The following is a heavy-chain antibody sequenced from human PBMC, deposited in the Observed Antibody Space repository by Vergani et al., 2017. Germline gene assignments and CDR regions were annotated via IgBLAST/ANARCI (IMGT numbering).Heavy chain of an antibody. Sequence: QVQLVQSGAEVKKPGSSVKVSCKASGATFRSNTISWVRQVPGQGLEWMGRISVHNGDTNYAQKFRGRVTMTTDTSTNTAYMELTSLRSDDTAVYFCATAGSYFESSAYTYWGQGTLVTVSS. V-gene: IGHV1-18*01. CDR3: ATAGSYFESSAYTY. J-gene: IGHJ4*02. CDR1: GATFRSNT. CDR2: ISVHNGDT. D-gene: IGHD3-22*01.